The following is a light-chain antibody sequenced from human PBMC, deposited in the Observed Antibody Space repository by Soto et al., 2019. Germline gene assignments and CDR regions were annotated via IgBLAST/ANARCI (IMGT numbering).Light chain of an antibody. CDR1: SSDVGAYKY. CDR2: EVS. J-gene: IGLJ3*02. V-gene: IGLV2-8*01. Sequence: QSVLTQPPSASGSPGQSVTTSCTGTSSDVGAYKYVSWYQQYPGKAPKLMIYEVSKRPSGVPDRFSGSKSGNTASLTVSGLQAEDEADYYCTSYAGSNIWVFGGGTKLTVL. CDR3: TSYAGSNIWV.